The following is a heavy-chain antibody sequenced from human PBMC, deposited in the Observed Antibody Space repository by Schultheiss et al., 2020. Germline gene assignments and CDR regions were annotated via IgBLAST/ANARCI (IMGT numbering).Heavy chain of an antibody. D-gene: IGHD6-13*01. V-gene: IGHV3-21*01. CDR1: GFTFSSYS. J-gene: IGHJ6*02. CDR3: AADSSSFNYYYYGMDV. CDR2: ISSISSYI. Sequence: GGSLRLSCAASGFTFSSYSMNWVRQAPGKGLEWVSSISSISSYIYYADSVKGRFTISRDNSKNTLYLQMNSLRAEDTAVYYCAADSSSFNYYYYGMDVWGQGTTVTVSS.